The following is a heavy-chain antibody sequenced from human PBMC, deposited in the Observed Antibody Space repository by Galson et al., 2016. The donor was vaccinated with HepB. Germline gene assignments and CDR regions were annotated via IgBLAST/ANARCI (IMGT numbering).Heavy chain of an antibody. J-gene: IGHJ4*02. Sequence: SLRLSCAASGFTFSSYGMIWVRQAPGKGLEWVSSISGSSYITSYADSVKGRFTISRDNSKDTLYVQMNSLGADDTAVYSCAKSRAGDLPDFDFWGQGTLVTVSS. CDR1: GFTFSSYG. V-gene: IGHV3-23*01. CDR3: AKSRAGDLPDFDF. D-gene: IGHD3-16*01. CDR2: ISGSSYIT.